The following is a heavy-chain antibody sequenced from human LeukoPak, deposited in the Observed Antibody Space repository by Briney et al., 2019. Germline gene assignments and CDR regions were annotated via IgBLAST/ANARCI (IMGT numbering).Heavy chain of an antibody. D-gene: IGHD6-6*01. Sequence: SETLSLTCAVYGGSFSGYYWSWIRQPPGKGLEWIGEINHSGSTNYNPSLKSRVTISVDTSKNQFSLKLSSVTAADTAVYYCARLIRIAARPADYWGQGTLVTVSS. J-gene: IGHJ4*02. CDR1: GGSFSGYY. V-gene: IGHV4-34*01. CDR3: ARLIRIAARPADY. CDR2: INHSGST.